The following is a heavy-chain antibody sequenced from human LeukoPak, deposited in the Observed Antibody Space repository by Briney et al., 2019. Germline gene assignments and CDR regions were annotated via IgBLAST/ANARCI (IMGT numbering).Heavy chain of an antibody. J-gene: IGHJ3*02. CDR2: IYYSGST. Sequence: SQTLSLTCTVSGGSISSGDYYWSWIRQPPGKGLEWIGYIYYSGSTYYNPSLKSRVTISVDTSKNQFSLKLSSVTAADTAVYYCAREDDSSGYEGGDRDDAFDIWGQGTMVTVSS. CDR1: GGSISSGDYY. V-gene: IGHV4-30-4*08. CDR3: AREDDSSGYEGGDRDDAFDI. D-gene: IGHD3-22*01.